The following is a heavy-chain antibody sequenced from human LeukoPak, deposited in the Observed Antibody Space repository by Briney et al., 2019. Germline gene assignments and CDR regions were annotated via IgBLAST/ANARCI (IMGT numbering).Heavy chain of an antibody. CDR3: ARGSDHTAMIKDF. V-gene: IGHV1-2*02. CDR2: INPYSADT. Sequence: ASVKVSCKASGYTFTGWYIHWVRQAPGQGLEWMGWINPYSADTNYAQKFRGRVTMTRDTSISTAYMELSRLRSDDTAVYYCARGSDHTAMIKDFWGQGTLVTVSS. D-gene: IGHD5-18*01. J-gene: IGHJ4*02. CDR1: GYTFTGWY.